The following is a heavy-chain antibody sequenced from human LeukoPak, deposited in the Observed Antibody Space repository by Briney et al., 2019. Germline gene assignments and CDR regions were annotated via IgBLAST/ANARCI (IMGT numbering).Heavy chain of an antibody. CDR2: IYSGGST. J-gene: IGHJ4*02. CDR3: VKFGGVSSSSRGGY. D-gene: IGHD6-6*01. CDR1: GFTVSSNY. V-gene: IGHV3-66*01. Sequence: QSGGSLRLSCAASGFTVSSNYMSWVRQAPGKGLEWVSVIYSGGSTYYADSVKGRFTISRDNSKNTLYLQMNSLRAEDTAVYYCVKFGGVSSSSRGGYWGQGTLVTVSS.